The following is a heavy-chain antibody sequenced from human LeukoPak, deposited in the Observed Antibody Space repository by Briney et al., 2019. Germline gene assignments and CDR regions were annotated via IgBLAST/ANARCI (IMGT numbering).Heavy chain of an antibody. CDR3: AREEGFGEAL. CDR2: IKHDGSEK. Sequence: PGGSLRLSCAASGFTFSNYWMSWVRQAPGKGLEWVANIKHDGSEKYYVDSMKGRFTISRDNAKNSLYLQMNSLRAEDTAVYYCAREEGFGEALWGQGTLVTVSS. V-gene: IGHV3-7*03. D-gene: IGHD3-10*01. J-gene: IGHJ4*02. CDR1: GFTFSNYW.